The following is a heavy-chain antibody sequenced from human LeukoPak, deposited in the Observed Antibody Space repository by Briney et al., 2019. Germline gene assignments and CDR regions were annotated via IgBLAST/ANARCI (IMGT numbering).Heavy chain of an antibody. J-gene: IGHJ4*02. CDR1: GGTFSSYA. Sequence: SVKVSCKASGGTFSSYAISWVRQAPGQGLEWMGRIIPIIGIANYAQKFQARVTITAAKSTSTAYMELSSLRSEDTAVYYCARGGSYSPASDYWGQGTLVTVSS. D-gene: IGHD1-26*01. V-gene: IGHV1-69*04. CDR3: ARGGSYSPASDY. CDR2: IIPIIGIA.